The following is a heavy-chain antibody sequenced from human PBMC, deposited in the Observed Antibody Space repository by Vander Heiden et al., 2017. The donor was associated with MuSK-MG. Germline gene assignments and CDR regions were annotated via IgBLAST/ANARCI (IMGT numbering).Heavy chain of an antibody. CDR1: GFTFSSYS. D-gene: IGHD2-15*01. V-gene: IGHV3-48*02. Sequence: EVQLVESGGGLVQPGGSLRLSCAASGFTFSSYSMNWVRQAPGKGLEWVSYISSSSSTIYYADSVKGRFTISRDNAKNSLYLQMNSLRDEDTAVYYCARDWGYCSGGSCYGGFDYWGQGTLVTVSS. J-gene: IGHJ4*02. CDR3: ARDWGYCSGGSCYGGFDY. CDR2: ISSSSSTI.